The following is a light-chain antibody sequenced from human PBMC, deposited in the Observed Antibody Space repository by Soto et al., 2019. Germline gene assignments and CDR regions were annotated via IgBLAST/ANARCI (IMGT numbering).Light chain of an antibody. CDR3: QQYHRYWLT. V-gene: IGKV1-5*01. CDR1: QTLNGW. Sequence: IQMTQSPSTLSASLGDRVTITCRASQTLNGWLAWYQQKPGKAPKLLIYDASSLESGVPSRFSGSGSGKEFTLTISSLQPDDFATYYSQQYHRYWLTSGGGNKVEIX. CDR2: DAS. J-gene: IGKJ4*01.